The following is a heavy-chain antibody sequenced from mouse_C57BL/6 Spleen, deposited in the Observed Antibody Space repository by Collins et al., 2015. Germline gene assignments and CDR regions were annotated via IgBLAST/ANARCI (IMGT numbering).Heavy chain of an antibody. CDR1: GYSITSGSY. Sequence: DVQLQESGPGLVKPSQSLSLTCSVSGYSITSGSYWNWIRQFPGITGMDGLHNYAGTNNYHPSLKNRISITRDTSKNQFFLKLNSVTTEDTATYYCARVYYGYDGYFDYWGQGTTFTVSS. J-gene: IGHJ2*01. CDR2: NYAGTN. CDR3: ARVYYGYDGYFDY. D-gene: IGHD2-2*01. V-gene: IGHV3-6*01.